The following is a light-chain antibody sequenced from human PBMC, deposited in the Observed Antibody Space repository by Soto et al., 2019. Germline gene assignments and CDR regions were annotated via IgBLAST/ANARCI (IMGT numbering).Light chain of an antibody. V-gene: IGKV1-5*03. Sequence: DIQMTQSPSTLSASAGDRVTITCRASQSISPYLAWYQQKPGKAPKLLIYMASSLQSGVPSRFSGSGSGTEFTLTISSRQPDDFATYYCQQSNSYPWTFGQGTQVDIK. CDR1: QSISPY. J-gene: IGKJ1*01. CDR2: MAS. CDR3: QQSNSYPWT.